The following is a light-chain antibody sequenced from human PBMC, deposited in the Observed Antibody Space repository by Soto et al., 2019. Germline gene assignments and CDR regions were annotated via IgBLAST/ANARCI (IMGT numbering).Light chain of an antibody. V-gene: IGKV1-9*01. J-gene: IGKJ2*01. CDR1: QDVSRY. CDR3: QQYNNWPPYT. CDR2: GAS. Sequence: QLTQSPSSLSASVGDRVTITCRASQDVSRYLAWYQQKAGKAPKLLIYGASTLQSGVPSRFSGFGSGTEFTLTISSLQPEDVAVYYCQQYNNWPPYTFGQGTKLEIK.